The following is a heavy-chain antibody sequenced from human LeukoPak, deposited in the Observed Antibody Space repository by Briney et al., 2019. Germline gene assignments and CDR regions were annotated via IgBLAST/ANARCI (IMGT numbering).Heavy chain of an antibody. J-gene: IGHJ4*02. V-gene: IGHV4-34*01. Sequence: SETLSLTCAVYGGSFSGYYWSWIRQPPGKGLEWIGEINHSGSTNYNPSLKSRVTISVDTSKNQFSLKLSSVTAADTAVYYCARGPVVVVPAAIVEPFDYWGQGTLVTASS. CDR3: ARGPVVVVPAAIVEPFDY. CDR1: GGSFSGYY. CDR2: INHSGST. D-gene: IGHD2-2*02.